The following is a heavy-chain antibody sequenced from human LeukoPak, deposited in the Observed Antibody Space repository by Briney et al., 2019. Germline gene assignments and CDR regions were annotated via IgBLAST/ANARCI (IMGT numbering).Heavy chain of an antibody. V-gene: IGHV1-69*13. CDR1: GGTFSSYA. Sequence: GASVKVSCKASGGTFSSYAISWVRQAPGQGLEWMGGIIPIFGTVNYAQKFQGRVTITADESTSTAYMELSSLRSEDTAVYYCARGGGGYCSSTSCYNYWGQGTLVTVSS. CDR2: IIPIFGTV. D-gene: IGHD2-2*02. J-gene: IGHJ4*02. CDR3: ARGGGGYCSSTSCYNY.